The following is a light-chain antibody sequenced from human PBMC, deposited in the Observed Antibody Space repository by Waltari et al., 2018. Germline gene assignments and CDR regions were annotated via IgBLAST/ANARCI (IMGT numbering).Light chain of an antibody. J-gene: IGLJ1*01. CDR2: EVS. V-gene: IGLV2-8*01. Sequence: QSALTQPPSASGSPGQSVTISCPGTSSDVGGYNYVSWYQQHPGKAPKLMVYEVSKRPSGVPDRFSGSKSGNPASLTVSGLQAEDEADYYCSSYAGSNNFVFGTGTKVTVL. CDR1: SSDVGGYNY. CDR3: SSYAGSNNFV.